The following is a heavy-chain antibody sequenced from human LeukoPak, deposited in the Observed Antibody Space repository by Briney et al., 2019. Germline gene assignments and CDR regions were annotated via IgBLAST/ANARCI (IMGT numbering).Heavy chain of an antibody. D-gene: IGHD3-16*01. Sequence: ASVKVSCKTSGYSFTAFYIHWVRQAPGQGLEWMGWINPNSGGTNYAQKFQGRVTMTRDTSISTAYMELSRLRSDDTAVYYCARDLGFIQENYWGQGTLVTVSS. CDR3: ARDLGFIQENY. V-gene: IGHV1-2*02. CDR1: GYSFTAFY. CDR2: INPNSGGT. J-gene: IGHJ4*02.